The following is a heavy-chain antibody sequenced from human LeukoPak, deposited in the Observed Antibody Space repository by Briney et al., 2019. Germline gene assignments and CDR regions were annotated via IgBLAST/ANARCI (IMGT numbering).Heavy chain of an antibody. CDR1: GGSFSGYY. V-gene: IGHV4-34*01. J-gene: IGHJ5*02. CDR3: ARLGSSGWYPYDWFDP. Sequence: SETLSLTCAVYGGSFSGYYWSWIRQPPGKGLEWIGSIYYSGSTYYNPSLKSRVTISVDTSKNQFSLKLSSVTAADTAVYYCARLGSSGWYPYDWFDPWGQGTLVTVSS. CDR2: IYYSGST. D-gene: IGHD6-19*01.